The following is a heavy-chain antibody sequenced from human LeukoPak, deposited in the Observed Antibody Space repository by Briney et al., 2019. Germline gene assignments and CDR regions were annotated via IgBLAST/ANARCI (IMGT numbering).Heavy chain of an antibody. D-gene: IGHD1-26*01. CDR1: GFSFSTFG. CDR3: AKGRVGVTVRYIDY. CDR2: TRFDGSKK. J-gene: IGHJ4*02. Sequence: GGSLRLSLPASGFSFSTFGMHWVRQAPAKGLEWVPFTRFDGSKKYYADSVKGRFTISRDNSKNTVYLQMNSLRDEDTAFYYCAKGRVGVTVRYIDYWGQGALVTVSS. V-gene: IGHV3-30*02.